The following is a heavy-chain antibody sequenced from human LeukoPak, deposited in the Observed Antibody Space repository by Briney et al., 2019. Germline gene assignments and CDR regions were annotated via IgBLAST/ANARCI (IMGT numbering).Heavy chain of an antibody. J-gene: IGHJ4*02. CDR2: IYHGGST. CDR3: ARGEERGSGTVHFDY. D-gene: IGHD3-10*01. CDR1: GGSLSGYY. V-gene: IGHV4-34*01. Sequence: SETLSLTCAVYGGSLSGYYWSWVRQPPGMGLEWIGEIYHGGSTNYNPSLKSRVTMSVDRSKNQFSLKLSSVTAADTAVYYCARGEERGSGTVHFDYWGQGTLVTVSS.